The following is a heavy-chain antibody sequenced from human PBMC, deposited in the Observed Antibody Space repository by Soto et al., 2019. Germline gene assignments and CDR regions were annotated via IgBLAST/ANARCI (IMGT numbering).Heavy chain of an antibody. CDR2: TIPMFGTP. V-gene: IGHV1-69*01. CDR3: ARPLRDRNYYYGMAV. D-gene: IGHD3-22*01. CDR1: GGTFSKYA. J-gene: IGHJ6*02. Sequence: SGAEMQQPGASVRVSCKASGGTFSKYAFSWVRQAPGQGLEWLGGTIPMFGTPNYAQKFQGSVAISADESTATVYMELSSLRSEDTAVYFCARPLRDRNYYYGMAVWGQGTTVTVSS.